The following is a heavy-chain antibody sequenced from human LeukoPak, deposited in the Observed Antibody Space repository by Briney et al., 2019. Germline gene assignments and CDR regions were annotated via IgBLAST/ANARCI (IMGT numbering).Heavy chain of an antibody. CDR2: IYHSGST. CDR1: GYSISSGYY. J-gene: IGHJ2*01. D-gene: IGHD1-26*01. V-gene: IGHV4-38-2*02. CDR3: ARVVAEVGATTMSWYFDL. Sequence: SETLSLTCTVSGYSISSGYYWGWIRQPPGKGLEWIGSIYHSGSTYYNPSLKSRVTISVDTSKNQFSLKLSSVTAADTAVYYCARVVAEVGATTMSWYFDLWGRGTLVTVSS.